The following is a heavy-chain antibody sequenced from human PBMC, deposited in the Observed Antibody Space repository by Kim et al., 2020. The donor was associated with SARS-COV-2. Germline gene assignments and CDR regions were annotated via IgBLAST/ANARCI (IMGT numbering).Heavy chain of an antibody. V-gene: IGHV3-21*01. J-gene: IGHJ6*02. D-gene: IGHD6-25*01. Sequence: SVKGRFTISRDNAKNSLYLQMNSLRAEDTAVYYCARDKQREVPYYYGMDVWGQGTTVTVSS. CDR3: ARDKQREVPYYYGMDV.